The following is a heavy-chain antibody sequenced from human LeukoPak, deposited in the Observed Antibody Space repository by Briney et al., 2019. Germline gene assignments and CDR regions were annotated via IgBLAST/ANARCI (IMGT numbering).Heavy chain of an antibody. CDR3: ARGDYYGSGSYMRGYYFDY. CDR1: GGSISSGGYY. CDR2: LYYSGST. D-gene: IGHD3-10*01. V-gene: IGHV4-31*03. J-gene: IGHJ4*02. Sequence: PSQTLSLTCTVSGGSISSGGYYWSWIRQHPGKGLEWIGYLYYSGSTYYNPSLKSRVTISVDTSKNQFSLKLSSVTAADTAVYCCARGDYYGSGSYMRGYYFDYWGQGTLVTVSS.